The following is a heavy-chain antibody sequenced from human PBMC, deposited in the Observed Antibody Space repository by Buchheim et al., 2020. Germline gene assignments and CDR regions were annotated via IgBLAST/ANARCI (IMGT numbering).Heavy chain of an antibody. CDR3: VHIKWLVHFYYFGY. J-gene: IGHJ4*02. CDR2: IYWDDDK. D-gene: IGHD6-19*01. CDR1: GFSLNTNGVG. Sequence: QITLKESGPTLVRPTQTLTLTCTFSGFSLNTNGVGVGWIRQPPGKALEWLALIYWDDDKRYSPSLKSRLTITKDTSKSQVVLRMTNMDPVDTATYYCVHIKWLVHFYYFGYWGQGTL. V-gene: IGHV2-5*02.